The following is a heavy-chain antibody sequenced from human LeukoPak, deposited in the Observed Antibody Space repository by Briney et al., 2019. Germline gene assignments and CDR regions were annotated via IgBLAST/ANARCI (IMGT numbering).Heavy chain of an antibody. V-gene: IGHV1-2*02. J-gene: IGHJ6*03. CDR3: ARGSGSYYGNYYYYMDV. D-gene: IGHD1-26*01. CDR1: GYTFTVYY. CDR2: INPNSGGT. Sequence: GASVKVSCMASGYTFTVYYMHWVRQAPGQGLEWMGWINPNSGGTNYAQKFQGRVTMTRDTSISTAYMELSRLRSDDTAVYYWARGSGSYYGNYYYYMDVWGKGTTVTVSS.